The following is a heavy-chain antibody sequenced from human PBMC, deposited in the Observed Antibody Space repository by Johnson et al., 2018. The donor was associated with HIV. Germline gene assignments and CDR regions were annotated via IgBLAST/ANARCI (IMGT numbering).Heavy chain of an antibody. V-gene: IGHV3-7*01. D-gene: IGHD1-1*01. CDR2: IKQDGSEK. CDR1: RFTFTSYW. CDR3: ARDSRRRTRAVGWADAFDI. Sequence: VQLVESGGGLVQPGGSLRLSCAASRFTFTSYWMSWVRQAPGKGLEWVANIKQDGSEKYYVDSVKGRFTISRDNAKNSLSLQMNSLRAEDTAVYYCARDSRRRTRAVGWADAFDIWGQGTMVSVSS. J-gene: IGHJ3*02.